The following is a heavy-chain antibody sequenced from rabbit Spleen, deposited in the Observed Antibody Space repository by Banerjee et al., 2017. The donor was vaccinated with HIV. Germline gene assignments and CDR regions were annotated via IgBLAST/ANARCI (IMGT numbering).Heavy chain of an antibody. CDR3: GGGYSDNVFNL. J-gene: IGHJ4*01. CDR2: IYAFSSSST. CDR1: GVSFSISSY. Sequence: QSLEESGGDLVKPGASLTLTCTASGVSFSISSYMCWVRQAPGKGLEWIACIYAFSSSSTAYASWAKGRFTISKTSSTTVTLQMTSLTAADTATYFCGGGYSDNVFNLWGPGTLVTVS. D-gene: IGHD7-1*01. V-gene: IGHV1S40*01.